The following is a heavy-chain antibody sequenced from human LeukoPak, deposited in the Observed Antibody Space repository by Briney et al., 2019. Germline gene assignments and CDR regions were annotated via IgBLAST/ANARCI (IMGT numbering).Heavy chain of an antibody. J-gene: IGHJ4*02. V-gene: IGHV1-69*05. CDR1: GFTFTDYY. Sequence: ASVKVSCKASGFTFTDYYMHWFRQAPGQGLEWMGGIIPIFGTANYAQKFQGRVTITTDESTSTAYMELSSLRSEDTVVYYCAASTPYYYDSSGYYYVYFDYWGQGTLVTVSS. CDR2: IIPIFGTA. CDR3: AASTPYYYDSSGYYYVYFDY. D-gene: IGHD3-22*01.